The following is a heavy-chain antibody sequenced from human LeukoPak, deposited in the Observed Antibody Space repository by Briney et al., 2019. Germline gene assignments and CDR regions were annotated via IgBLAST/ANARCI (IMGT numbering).Heavy chain of an antibody. J-gene: IGHJ5*02. Sequence: GASVKVSCKASGYTFTGYYMHWVRQAPGQGLEWMGWISAYNGNTNYAQKLQGRVTMTTDTSTSTAYMELRSLRSDDTAVYYCAREQIYWGCLGCSFDPWGQGTLVTVSS. CDR1: GYTFTGYY. CDR3: AREQIYWGCLGCSFDP. CDR2: ISAYNGNT. V-gene: IGHV1-18*04. D-gene: IGHD7-27*01.